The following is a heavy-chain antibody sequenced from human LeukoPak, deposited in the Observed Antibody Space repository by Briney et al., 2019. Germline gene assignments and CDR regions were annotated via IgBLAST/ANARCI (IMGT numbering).Heavy chain of an antibody. V-gene: IGHV3-33*08. CDR2: MWSDGFTA. D-gene: IGHD5-24*01. Sequence: GGSLRLSCAASGFTFSSYGMHWVRQAPGKGLEWVAVMWSDGFTAYYADSVKGRFTISRDESESTVYLQMNSLRPEDTALYYCARGDGYNFGDSWGQGTLVTVSS. CDR1: GFTFSSYG. J-gene: IGHJ4*02. CDR3: ARGDGYNFGDS.